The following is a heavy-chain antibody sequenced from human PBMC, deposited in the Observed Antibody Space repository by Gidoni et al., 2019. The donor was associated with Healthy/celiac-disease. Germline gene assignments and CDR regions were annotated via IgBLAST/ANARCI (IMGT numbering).Heavy chain of an antibody. CDR2: ST. CDR3: ARAPGYSYGNYGMDV. Sequence: STYYNPSLKSRVTISVDTSKNQFSLKLSSVTAADTAVYYCARAPGYSYGNYGMDVWGQGTTVTVSS. J-gene: IGHJ6*02. V-gene: IGHV4-31*02. D-gene: IGHD5-18*01.